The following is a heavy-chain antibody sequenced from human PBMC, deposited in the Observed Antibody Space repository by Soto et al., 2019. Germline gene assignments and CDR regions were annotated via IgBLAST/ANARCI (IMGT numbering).Heavy chain of an antibody. Sequence: QVQLVQSGAEVKQPGASVKVSCKASGYTFNNYGVSWVRQAPGQGLEWMGWISAYSGNKNYAQKLQDRVTMTTDTSTSTAYLELRSLRSDDTAVYYCARASGYGVGAFDIWGQGTMVTVSS. D-gene: IGHD4-17*01. V-gene: IGHV1-18*01. J-gene: IGHJ3*02. CDR1: GYTFNNYG. CDR3: ARASGYGVGAFDI. CDR2: ISAYSGNK.